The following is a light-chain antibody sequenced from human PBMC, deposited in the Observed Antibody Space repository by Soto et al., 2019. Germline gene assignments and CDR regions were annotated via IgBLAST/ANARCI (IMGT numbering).Light chain of an antibody. CDR3: QQYNSYSPLT. V-gene: IGKV1-5*03. CDR1: QGISSD. CDR2: KAS. Sequence: DIQLTQSPSFLSASVGDRVTITCRASQGISSDLGWYQQKPGKAPKLLIYKASGLESGVPSRFSGSGSGTDFTLTISSLQPDDFATYYCQQYNSYSPLTFGGGTKVDIK. J-gene: IGKJ4*01.